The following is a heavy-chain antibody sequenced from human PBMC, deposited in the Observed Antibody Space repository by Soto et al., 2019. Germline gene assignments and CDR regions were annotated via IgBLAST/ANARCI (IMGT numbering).Heavy chain of an antibody. Sequence: PSETLSLTCAVSGGSISSGGYSWSWIRQPLGKGLEWIGYIYHSGSTYYNPSLKSRVTISVDRSKNQFSLKLSSVTAADTAVYYCARDGGCSSTSCYGGWFDPWGQGTLVTVSS. J-gene: IGHJ5*02. V-gene: IGHV4-30-2*01. D-gene: IGHD2-2*01. CDR3: ARDGGCSSTSCYGGWFDP. CDR2: IYHSGST. CDR1: GGSISSGGYS.